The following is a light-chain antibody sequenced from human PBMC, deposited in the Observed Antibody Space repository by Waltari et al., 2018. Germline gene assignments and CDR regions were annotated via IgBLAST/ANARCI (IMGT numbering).Light chain of an antibody. V-gene: IGLV2-23*02. CDR1: SSDLGCYNL. Sequence: QSALTQPASVSGSPGQSITISCTGTSSDLGCYNLVSWYQQHPVRAPKLVIYEVTKRRPGIAARFSGSTSGNMAALQISGRQDEDEADYYCSSYASRTSFAMFGGGTKLTVL. CDR2: EVT. CDR3: SSYASRTSFAM. J-gene: IGLJ3*02.